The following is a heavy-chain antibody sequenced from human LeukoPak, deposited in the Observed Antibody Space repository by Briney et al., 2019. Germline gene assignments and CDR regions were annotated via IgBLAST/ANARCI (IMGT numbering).Heavy chain of an antibody. CDR2: IYYSGST. D-gene: IGHD1-7*01. CDR3: AAGNYYFDH. J-gene: IGHJ4*02. CDR1: GGSISNYY. V-gene: IGHV4-59*01. Sequence: SETLSLTCTVSGGSISNYYWSWIRQPPGKGLEWIGYIYYSGSTNYNPSLKSRVTMSVDTSKNQFSLKLSSVTAADTAVYYFAAGNYYFDHWGQGTLVTVSS.